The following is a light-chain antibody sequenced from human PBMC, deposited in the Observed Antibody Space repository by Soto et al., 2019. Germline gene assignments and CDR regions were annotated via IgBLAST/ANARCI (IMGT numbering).Light chain of an antibody. Sequence: QSVLTQPPSVSLAPGQRVTISCTGSSSNIGAGYDVHWYQQLPGTAPKLLIYGNSNRPSGVPDRFSGSKSGTSASLAITGLQAEDEADYYCQSYDSSLSAYVFGTGTKVTVL. CDR3: QSYDSSLSAYV. J-gene: IGLJ1*01. CDR1: SSNIGAGYD. CDR2: GNS. V-gene: IGLV1-40*01.